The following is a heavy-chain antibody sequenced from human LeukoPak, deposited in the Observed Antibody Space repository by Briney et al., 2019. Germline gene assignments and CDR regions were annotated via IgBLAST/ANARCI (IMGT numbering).Heavy chain of an antibody. CDR1: GFTFSSYA. J-gene: IGHJ3*01. V-gene: IGHV3-21*01. CDR2: ISSSSSYI. Sequence: GGSLRLSCAASGFTFSSYAMSWVRQAPGKGLEWVSAISSSSSYIYYADSVKGRFTISRDNAKNSLYLQMNSLRAEDTAVYYCASGSGGIAAVRNWGQGTMVTVSS. D-gene: IGHD6-13*01. CDR3: ASGSGGIAAVRN.